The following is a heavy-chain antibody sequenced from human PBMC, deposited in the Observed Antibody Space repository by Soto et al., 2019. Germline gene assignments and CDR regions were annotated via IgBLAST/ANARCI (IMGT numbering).Heavy chain of an antibody. CDR1: GGSISSYY. V-gene: IGHV4-59*01. Sequence: SETLSLTCTVSGGSISSYYWSWIRQPPGKGLEWIGYIYYSGSTNYNPSLKSRVTISVDTSKNQFSLKLSSVTAADTAVYYCARDGGQDFWSGPFDYWGRGALVTVSS. J-gene: IGHJ4*02. CDR2: IYYSGST. D-gene: IGHD3-3*01. CDR3: ARDGGQDFWSGPFDY.